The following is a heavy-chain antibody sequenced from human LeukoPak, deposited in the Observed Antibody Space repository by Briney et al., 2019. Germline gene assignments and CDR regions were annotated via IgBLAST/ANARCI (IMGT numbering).Heavy chain of an antibody. CDR3: ASLRMTTVTWGDFDY. CDR2: IKQDRSEK. D-gene: IGHD4-17*01. Sequence: GGSLRLSCAASGFTFTNYWMSWVRQAPGKGLELVANIKQDRSEKYYVDSVKGRFTISRDNAKNSLYLQMNSLRAEDTAVYYCASLRMTTVTWGDFDYWGQGTLVTVSS. V-gene: IGHV3-7*01. J-gene: IGHJ4*02. CDR1: GFTFTNYW.